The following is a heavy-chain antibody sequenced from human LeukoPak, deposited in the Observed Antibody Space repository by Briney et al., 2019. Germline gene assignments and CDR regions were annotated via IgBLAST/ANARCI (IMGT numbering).Heavy chain of an antibody. V-gene: IGHV4-34*01. D-gene: IGHD4-17*01. CDR1: GGSFSGYY. CDR3: ARHGLGVTTARFDP. Sequence: SETLSLTCAVYGGSFSGYYWSWIRQPPGKGLEWIGEIDHSGSTNYNPSLKSRVTISVDTSKNQFSLKLSSVTAADTAVYYCARHGLGVTTARFDPWGQGTLVTVSS. CDR2: IDHSGST. J-gene: IGHJ5*02.